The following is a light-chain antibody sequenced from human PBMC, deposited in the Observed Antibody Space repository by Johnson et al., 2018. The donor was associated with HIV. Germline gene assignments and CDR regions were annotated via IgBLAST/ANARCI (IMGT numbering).Light chain of an antibody. CDR1: SSNIGNNY. CDR2: EDN. J-gene: IGLJ1*01. V-gene: IGLV1-51*02. CDR3: GTWDSSLSAL. Sequence: QSVLTQPPSVSAAPGQKVTISCSGSSSNIGNNYVSWYQQLPGTAPKLLIYEDNKRPSGIPARFSGSKSGTSATLGINGLQTGDEANYYCGTWDSSLSALFGTGTKVTVL.